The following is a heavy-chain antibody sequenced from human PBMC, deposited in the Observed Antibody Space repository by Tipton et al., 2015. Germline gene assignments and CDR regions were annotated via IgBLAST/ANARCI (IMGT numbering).Heavy chain of an antibody. CDR2: ISHSGNT. CDR1: AYSISSDYY. J-gene: IGHJ5*01. V-gene: IGHV4-38-2*01. D-gene: IGHD3-3*01. CDR3: ATTRITLFENWFDS. Sequence: LRLSCAVSAYSISSDYYWGWIRQPPGKGLEWIGSISHSGNTYYNPSLKSRVTISVDASKNQFSLKLSSVTAADTAMYYCATTRITLFENWFDSWGQGILVTVSS.